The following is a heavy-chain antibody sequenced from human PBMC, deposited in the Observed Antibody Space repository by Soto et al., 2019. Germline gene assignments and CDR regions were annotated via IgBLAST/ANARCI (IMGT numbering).Heavy chain of an antibody. D-gene: IGHD6-13*01. J-gene: IGHJ5*02. V-gene: IGHV3-11*01. CDR2: ISSSGSTI. CDR3: ARDKTYRRSWYPPVGP. Sequence: PGGSLRLSCAASGFTFSDYYMSWIRQAPGKGLEWVSYISSSGSTIYYADSVKGRFTISRDNAKNSLYLQMNSLRAEDTAVYYCARDKTYRRSWYPPVGPWGQGTLVTVSS. CDR1: GFTFSDYY.